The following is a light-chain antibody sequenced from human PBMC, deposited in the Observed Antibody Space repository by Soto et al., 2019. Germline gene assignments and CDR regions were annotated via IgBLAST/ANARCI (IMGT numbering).Light chain of an antibody. CDR3: QQYGSSLT. CDR1: QSIHTS. J-gene: IGKJ5*01. V-gene: IGKV3-20*01. Sequence: VLTQSPATLSLSPGERATPSCRASQSIHTSLAWYQQKSGKPPRLVIYDSTLRANGVPDRFGGSRSGTEFTLAISRLEPEDFAVYYCQQYGSSLTFGQGTRLEI. CDR2: DST.